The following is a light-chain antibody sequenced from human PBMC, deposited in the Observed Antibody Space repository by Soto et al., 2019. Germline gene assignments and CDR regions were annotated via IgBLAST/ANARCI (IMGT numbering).Light chain of an antibody. J-gene: IGLJ2*01. V-gene: IGLV2-23*03. CDR3: CSYAGSSTFV. Sequence: QSVLTQPASVSGSPGQSITISCTGTSSDVGSYNLVSGYQQHPGKAPKLMIYEGSKRPSGVSNRFSGSKSGNTASLTISGLQAEDEADYYCCSYAGSSTFVFGGGTKVTVL. CDR1: SSDVGSYNL. CDR2: EGS.